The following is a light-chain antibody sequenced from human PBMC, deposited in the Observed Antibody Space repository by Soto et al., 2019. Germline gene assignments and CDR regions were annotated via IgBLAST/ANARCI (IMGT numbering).Light chain of an antibody. Sequence: AIQMTQSPSSLSASVGDRVTISCRASQGIGNALGWYQQKPGKPPKVLIYGASNLQSGVPARFSGSGSGTDFTLTISSLEPEDFAVYYCQQRSNWPPWTFGQGTKVDIK. V-gene: IGKV1-6*01. CDR3: QQRSNWPPWT. J-gene: IGKJ1*01. CDR1: QGIGNA. CDR2: GAS.